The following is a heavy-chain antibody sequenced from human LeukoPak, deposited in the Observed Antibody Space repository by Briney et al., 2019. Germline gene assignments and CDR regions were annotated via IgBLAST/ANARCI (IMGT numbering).Heavy chain of an antibody. CDR2: IYYSGST. D-gene: IGHD5-24*01. CDR3: ARAGYGRWLQFRSDWYFDL. Sequence: PSETLSLTCTVSGGSISSSSYYWGWIRQPPGKGLEWIGSIYYSGSTYYNPSLKSRVTISVDTSKNQFSLKLSSVTAADTAVYYCARAGYGRWLQFRSDWYFDLWGRGTLVTVSS. V-gene: IGHV4-39*07. J-gene: IGHJ2*01. CDR1: GGSISSSSYY.